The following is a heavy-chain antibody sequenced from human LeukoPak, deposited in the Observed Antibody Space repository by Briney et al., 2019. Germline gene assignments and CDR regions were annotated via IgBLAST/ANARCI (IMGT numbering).Heavy chain of an antibody. J-gene: IGHJ4*02. Sequence: GGSLRLSCVASGFTFSSYSMNWVRQAPGKGLEWFSSISSSGSYKYYADSLKGRFTISRDNAKKSLSLQLNSLRAEDTAVYYCARDYLAAQWLLSGGDYWGQGTLVTVSS. D-gene: IGHD5-12*01. CDR2: ISSSGSYK. CDR3: ARDYLAAQWLLSGGDY. CDR1: GFTFSSYS. V-gene: IGHV3-21*01.